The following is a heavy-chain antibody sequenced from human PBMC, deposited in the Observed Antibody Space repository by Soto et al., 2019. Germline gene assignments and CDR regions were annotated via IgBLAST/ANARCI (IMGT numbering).Heavy chain of an antibody. CDR2: ISYDGSNK. D-gene: IGHD3-3*01. CDR1: GFTFSSYG. J-gene: IGHJ5*02. V-gene: IGHV3-30*18. CDR3: AKESFGVVINNWFDP. Sequence: GSLRLSCAASGFTFSSYGMHWVRQAPGKGLEWVAVISYDGSNKYYADSVKGRFTISRDNSKNTLYLQMNSLRAEDTAVYYCAKESFGVVINNWFDPWGQGTLVTVSS.